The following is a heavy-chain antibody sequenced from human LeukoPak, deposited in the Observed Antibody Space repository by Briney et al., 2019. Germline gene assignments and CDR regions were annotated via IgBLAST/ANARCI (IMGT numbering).Heavy chain of an antibody. CDR1: GGSIRSY. CDR2: IYGSGST. Sequence: SETLSLTCTVSGGSIRSYWSWIRQPAGKGLEWIGRIYGSGSTYYNPSLKSRVTISVDTSKNQFSLKLSSVTAADTAVYYCAAPDSSGYYYLSWGQGTLVTVSS. D-gene: IGHD3-22*01. V-gene: IGHV4-59*05. CDR3: AAPDSSGYYYLS. J-gene: IGHJ5*02.